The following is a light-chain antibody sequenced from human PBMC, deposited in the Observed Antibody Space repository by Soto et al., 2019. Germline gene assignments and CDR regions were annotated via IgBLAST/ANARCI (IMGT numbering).Light chain of an antibody. CDR3: QLSFTPPPT. CDR1: LTTSVY. Sequence: DNQLTQSPSSLSAYLGDRVTITCRTSLTTSVYLNWYQHRPGKAPRLLIYAASNLQSGVPSRFSGSGSRTDFTLTISSLQPEDFATYYCQLSFTPPPTFGQGTKV. CDR2: AAS. J-gene: IGKJ1*01. V-gene: IGKV1-39*01.